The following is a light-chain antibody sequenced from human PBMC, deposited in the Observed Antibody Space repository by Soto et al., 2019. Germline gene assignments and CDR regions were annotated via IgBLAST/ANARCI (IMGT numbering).Light chain of an antibody. CDR3: QKYHNWPIN. Sequence: EIVMTPSPATLSVSPGESATLSCRASQSVSSNLAWHQQKPGQAPRILMYDASTRATGISARFSGSGSGTEFTLTISSLQSEDFAVYYCQKYHNWPINCGQGTRREIK. CDR2: DAS. J-gene: IGKJ5*01. V-gene: IGKV3-15*01. CDR1: QSVSSN.